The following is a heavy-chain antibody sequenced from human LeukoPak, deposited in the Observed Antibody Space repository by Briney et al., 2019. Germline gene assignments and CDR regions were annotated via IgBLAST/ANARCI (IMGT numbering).Heavy chain of an antibody. CDR3: ARDYYDFWSGWNPVWYFDL. J-gene: IGHJ2*01. V-gene: IGHV4-59*01. D-gene: IGHD3-3*01. Sequence: SETLSLTXTVSGGSISSYYWSWIRQPPGKGLEWIGYIYYSGSTNYNPSLKSRVTISVDTSKNQFSLKLSSVTAADTAVYYCARDYYDFWSGWNPVWYFDLWGRGTLVTVSS. CDR2: IYYSGST. CDR1: GGSISSYY.